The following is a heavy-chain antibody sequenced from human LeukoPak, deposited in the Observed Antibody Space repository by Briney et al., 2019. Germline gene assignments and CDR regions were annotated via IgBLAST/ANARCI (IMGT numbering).Heavy chain of an antibody. CDR3: ARERRGSYYAFES. J-gene: IGHJ4*02. D-gene: IGHD3-10*01. CDR2: VTSSGSST. CDR1: GFSISDHY. V-gene: IGHV3-11*01. Sequence: GGPLRLSCAASGFSISDHYMSWIRQSPGKGLEWISYVTSSGSSTKYADSVKGRFTISRDNAKNSVALQMNSLRAEDTAVYYCARERRGSYYAFESWGQGTLVTVSS.